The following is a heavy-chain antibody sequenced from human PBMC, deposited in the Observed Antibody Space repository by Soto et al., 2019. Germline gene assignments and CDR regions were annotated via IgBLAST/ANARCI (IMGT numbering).Heavy chain of an antibody. V-gene: IGHV1-69*06. CDR1: GGTLSDHG. D-gene: IGHD3-10*01. J-gene: IGHJ3*02. Sequence: QVQLEQSGAEVKKPGSSVKISCKASGGTLSDHGVSWLRQAPGQGLEWVGGTIPVFNTAKYATKFQGRVTIAAHKSTNMAYMELGSLRSDDTAFYYCARGVYGSGNYYTGPSAFDIWCQGTLVIVSS. CDR2: TIPVFNTA. CDR3: ARGVYGSGNYYTGPSAFDI.